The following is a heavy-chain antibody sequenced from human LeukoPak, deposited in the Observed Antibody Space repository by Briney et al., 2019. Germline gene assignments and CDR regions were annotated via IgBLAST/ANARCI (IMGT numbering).Heavy chain of an antibody. CDR3: ARSVVPAAILGWDAFDI. CDR1: GFTFSSYA. CDR2: ISGSGGST. J-gene: IGHJ3*02. D-gene: IGHD2-2*01. Sequence: GGSLRLSCAASGFTFSSYAMSWVRQAPGKGLEWVSAISGSGGSTYYADSVKGRFTISRGNSKNTLYLQMNSLRAEDTAVYYCARSVVPAAILGWDAFDIWGQGTMVTVSS. V-gene: IGHV3-23*01.